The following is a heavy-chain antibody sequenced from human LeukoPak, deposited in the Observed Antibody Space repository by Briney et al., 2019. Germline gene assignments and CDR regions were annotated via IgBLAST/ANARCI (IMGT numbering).Heavy chain of an antibody. CDR3: ARGSYNPFDY. V-gene: IGHV3-23*01. Sequence: GRSLRLSCAASGFTFSTYAMSWVRQAPGKGLEWVSGISGSGDSRNYADSVKGRFTISRDNSKNTQYLQMNSLRAEDTAVYYCARGSYNPFDYWGQGTLVTVSS. CDR1: GFTFSTYA. CDR2: ISGSGDSR. D-gene: IGHD3-16*01. J-gene: IGHJ4*02.